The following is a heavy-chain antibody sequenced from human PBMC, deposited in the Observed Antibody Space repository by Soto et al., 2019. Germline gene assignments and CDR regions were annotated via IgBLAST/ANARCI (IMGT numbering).Heavy chain of an antibody. CDR3: ARARRAYYYDSSGYYPFDY. D-gene: IGHD3-22*01. V-gene: IGHV3-7*04. Sequence: EVQLVESGGGLVQPGGSLSLSCAASGFTFSSYWMSWVRQAPGKGLEWVANIKQDAREKYYVDSVKGRFTISRDNAKNPLYLQMNRLRADDTAVYYCARARRAYYYDSSGYYPFDYWGQGTLVTVSS. CDR1: GFTFSSYW. J-gene: IGHJ4*02. CDR2: IKQDAREK.